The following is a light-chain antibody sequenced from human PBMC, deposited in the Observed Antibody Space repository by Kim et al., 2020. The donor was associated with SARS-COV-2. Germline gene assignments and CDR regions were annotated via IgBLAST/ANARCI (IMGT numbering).Light chain of an antibody. CDR1: HSVSSSY. Sequence: EIVLTQSPVTVSLSPGDRASLSCRASHSVSSSYLAWYQQKPGQAPRLLIYGASSRATGIPDRFSGSGSRTDFTLTISRLAPEDVAVYYCPQYGISPLTFGRGTNVYI. V-gene: IGKV3-20*01. CDR2: GAS. CDR3: PQYGISPLT. J-gene: IGKJ4*01.